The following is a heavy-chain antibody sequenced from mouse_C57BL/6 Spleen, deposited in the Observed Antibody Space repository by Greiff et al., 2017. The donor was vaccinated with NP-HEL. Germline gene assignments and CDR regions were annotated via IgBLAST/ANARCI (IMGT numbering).Heavy chain of an antibody. Sequence: EVQLQQSGPVLVKPGASVKMSCKASGYTFTDYYMNWVKQSHGKSLEWIGVINPYNGGTSYNQKFKGKATLTVDKSSSTAYMELNSLTSEDSAVYYCARSTSHYGSSDYAMDYWGQGTSVTVSS. CDR2: INPYNGGT. D-gene: IGHD1-1*01. CDR1: GYTFTDYY. V-gene: IGHV1-19*01. CDR3: ARSTSHYGSSDYAMDY. J-gene: IGHJ4*01.